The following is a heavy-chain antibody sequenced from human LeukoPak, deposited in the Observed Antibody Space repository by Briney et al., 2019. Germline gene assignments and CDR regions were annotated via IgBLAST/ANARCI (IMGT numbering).Heavy chain of an antibody. D-gene: IGHD3-22*01. V-gene: IGHV1-2*02. J-gene: IGHJ4*02. CDR1: GYTFTGSY. Sequence: ASVKGSCKSSGYTFTGSYIHWVRQAPGHGLVWIGWVNPDSGGTNYAQRFQGRVTMGRDTSISTAYMELSRLKSDDTAVYYCAREDLYDDSSVSFDYWGQGSLVTVSS. CDR2: VNPDSGGT. CDR3: AREDLYDDSSVSFDY.